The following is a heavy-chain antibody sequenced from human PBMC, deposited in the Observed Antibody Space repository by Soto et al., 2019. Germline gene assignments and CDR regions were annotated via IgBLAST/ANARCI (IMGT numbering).Heavy chain of an antibody. CDR1: GFTFSSYA. CDR2: ISYDGSNK. V-gene: IGHV3-30-3*01. CDR3: ARDLQRYFDWSERYYYGMDV. J-gene: IGHJ6*02. Sequence: GGSLRLSCAASGFTFSSYAMHWVRQAPGKGLEWVAVISYDGSNKYYADSVKGRFTISRDNSKNTLYLQMNSLRAEDTAVYYCARDLQRYFDWSERYYYGMDVWGQGTTVTVSS. D-gene: IGHD3-9*01.